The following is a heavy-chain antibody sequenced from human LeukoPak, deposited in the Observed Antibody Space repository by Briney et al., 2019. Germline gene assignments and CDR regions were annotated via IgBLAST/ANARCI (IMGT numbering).Heavy chain of an antibody. J-gene: IGHJ4*02. CDR2: ISSSGSTI. CDR1: GFTFSDYY. CDR3: ARLRAIPVFGVFTKYTSHFDY. D-gene: IGHD3-3*01. V-gene: IGHV3-11*04. Sequence: GGSLRLSCAASGFTFSDYYMSWIRQAPGKGLEWVSYISSSGSTIYYADPVKGRFTISRENAKNSLYLQMNSLRAEDTAVYYCARLRAIPVFGVFTKYTSHFDYGGQGTLVTVSS.